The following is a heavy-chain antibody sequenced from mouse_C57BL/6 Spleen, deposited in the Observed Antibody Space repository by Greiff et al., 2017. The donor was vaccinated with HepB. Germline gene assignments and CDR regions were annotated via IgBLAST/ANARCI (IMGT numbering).Heavy chain of an antibody. CDR2: IYPGSGNT. Sequence: QVQLQQSGAELVRPGASVKLSCKASGYTFTDYYINWVKQRPGQGLEWIARIYPGSGNTYYNEKFKGKATLTAEKSSSTAYMQLSSLTSEDSAVYCCARCYGYDGAWFAYWGQGTLVTVSA. J-gene: IGHJ3*01. CDR1: GYTFTDYY. V-gene: IGHV1-76*01. D-gene: IGHD2-2*01. CDR3: ARCYGYDGAWFAY.